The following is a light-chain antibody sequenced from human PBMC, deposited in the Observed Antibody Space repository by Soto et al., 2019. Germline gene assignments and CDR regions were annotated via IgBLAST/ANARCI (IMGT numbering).Light chain of an antibody. J-gene: IGKJ3*01. CDR3: QQFGSSRGLT. V-gene: IGKV3-20*01. CDR2: AAS. Sequence: EIVLTQSPGTLSLSPGERATLSCRASQSINNRYLAWNQQKPGQAPRRLIYAASSRATGIPDRFSGSGSGTDFTLNISRLEPEDFAVYYCQQFGSSRGLTVGPGTKVDIK. CDR1: QSINNRY.